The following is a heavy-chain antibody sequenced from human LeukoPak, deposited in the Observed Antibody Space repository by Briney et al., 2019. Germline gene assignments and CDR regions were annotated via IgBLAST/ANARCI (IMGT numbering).Heavy chain of an antibody. J-gene: IGHJ4*02. Sequence: PSETLSLTCGVSGGSISDTNWWTWFRQPPGKGLEWIGEVNLQGSTNYNPSRKSRVAISVDKSENHISLKLTSVTAADTAVYYCAREGGPYRPLDYSGQGTLVTVAS. CDR1: GGSISDTNW. CDR3: AREGGPYRPLDY. V-gene: IGHV4-4*02. CDR2: VNLQGST.